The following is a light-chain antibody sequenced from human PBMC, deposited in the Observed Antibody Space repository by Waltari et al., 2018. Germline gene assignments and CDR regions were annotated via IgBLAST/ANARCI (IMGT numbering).Light chain of an antibody. V-gene: IGKV4-1*01. CDR1: QSLFYNSNNQNY. CDR2: WAS. J-gene: IGKJ4*01. Sequence: DIVMTQSPESLTVSLGDRATINCKSSQSLFYNSNNQNYLAWYQQKPGQPPKVLIYWASTRESGVPERFSGSGSGTDFTLTITNLQPEDEAVYYCQQYYSTFLTFGGGTKVE. CDR3: QQYYSTFLT.